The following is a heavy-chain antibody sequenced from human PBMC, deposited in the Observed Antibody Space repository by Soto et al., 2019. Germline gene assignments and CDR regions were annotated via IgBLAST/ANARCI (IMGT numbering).Heavy chain of an antibody. CDR1: GFTFSSYW. CDR3: AREARYYDFWSGYYTVPDGMDV. CDR2: INSDGSST. Sequence: PGGSLRLSCAASGFTFSSYWMHWVRQAPGKGLVWVSRINSDGSSTSYADSVKGRFTISRDNAKNTLYLQMNSLRAEDTAVYYCAREARYYDFWSGYYTVPDGMDVWGQGTTVTVSS. J-gene: IGHJ6*02. D-gene: IGHD3-3*01. V-gene: IGHV3-74*01.